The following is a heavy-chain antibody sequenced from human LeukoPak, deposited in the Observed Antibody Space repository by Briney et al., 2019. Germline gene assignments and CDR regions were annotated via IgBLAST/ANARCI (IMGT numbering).Heavy chain of an antibody. CDR3: ARDDPLQYCSSTSCYRIRTEYYYYYMDV. CDR1: GYTFTSYC. Sequence: ASVNVSCKASGYTFTSYCISWVRQPPAQGLEGMGCNSAYNGNTNYPHKLQDRVTMTTYTSTRTAYMELSSLRSDDKAVYYCARDDPLQYCSSTSCYRIRTEYYYYYMDVWGKGTTVTISS. CDR2: NSAYNGNT. J-gene: IGHJ6*03. D-gene: IGHD2-2*01. V-gene: IGHV1-18*01.